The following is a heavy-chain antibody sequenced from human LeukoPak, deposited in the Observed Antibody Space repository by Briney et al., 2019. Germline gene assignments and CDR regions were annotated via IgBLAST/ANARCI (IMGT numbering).Heavy chain of an antibody. D-gene: IGHD3-10*01. J-gene: IGHJ4*02. CDR2: IYYSGST. Sequence: SETLSLTCTVSGGSISSSSYYWGWIRQPPGKGLEWIGSIYYSGSTYYNPSLKSRVTISLDTSKNQFSLKVTSVTAADTAVYYCASDEEFSWFFYWGQGTLVSVSS. CDR1: GGSISSSSYY. V-gene: IGHV4-39*07. CDR3: ASDEEFSWFFY.